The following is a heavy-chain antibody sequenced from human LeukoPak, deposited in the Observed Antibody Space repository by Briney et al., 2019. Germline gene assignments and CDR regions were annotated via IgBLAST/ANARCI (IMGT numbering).Heavy chain of an antibody. CDR3: ARDGSSSWYAY. V-gene: IGHV1-18*01. CDR1: GYTFTSYG. D-gene: IGHD6-13*01. CDR2: ISPYNGNT. Sequence: ASVKVSCKASGYTFTSYGISWVLQAPGQGLECMGWISPYNGNTNYAQKLQGRVTMTADTSTSTAYMDLRSLSSDDTAVYYCARDGSSSWYAYWGQGTLVTVSS. J-gene: IGHJ4*02.